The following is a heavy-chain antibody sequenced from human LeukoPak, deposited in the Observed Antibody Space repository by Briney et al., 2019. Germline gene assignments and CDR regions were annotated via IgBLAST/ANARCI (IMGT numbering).Heavy chain of an antibody. CDR1: GGTFSSYA. CDR3: ARGNSEGRFNWLDP. V-gene: IGHV1-69*06. D-gene: IGHD4-23*01. Sequence: SVKVSCKASGGTFSSYAISWVRQAPGQGLEWMGGIIPIFGTANYAQKFQGRVTITADKSTSTAYMELSSLRSEDTAVYYCARGNSEGRFNWLDPWGQGTLVTVSS. J-gene: IGHJ5*02. CDR2: IIPIFGTA.